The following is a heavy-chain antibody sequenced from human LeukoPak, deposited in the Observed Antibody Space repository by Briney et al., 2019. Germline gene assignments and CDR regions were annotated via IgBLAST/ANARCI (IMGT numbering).Heavy chain of an antibody. CDR3: NGFVAARPRVDY. V-gene: IGHV3-49*04. D-gene: IGHD6-6*01. J-gene: IGHJ4*02. Sequence: GGPLRLSCTASGFTFGDYAMSWVRQAPGKGLEWVGFIRSKAYGGTTEYAASVKGRFTISRDDSKSIAYLQMNSLKTEDTAVYYCNGFVAARPRVDYWGQGTLATVSS. CDR1: GFTFGDYA. CDR2: IRSKAYGGTT.